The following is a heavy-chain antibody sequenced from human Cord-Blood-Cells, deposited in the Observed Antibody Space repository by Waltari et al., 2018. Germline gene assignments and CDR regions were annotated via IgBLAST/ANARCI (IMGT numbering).Heavy chain of an antibody. Sequence: QVQLQQWGAGLLKPSETLSLTCAVYGGSFSGYYWSWIRQPPGKGLEWIGEIKHSGSTNYNPSLKGRVTISVDTSKNQFSLRLSSVTAADTAVYYCARARGRTYYDFWSGWGQGTTVTVSS. V-gene: IGHV4-34*01. CDR3: ARARGRTYYDFWSG. D-gene: IGHD3-3*01. CDR1: GGSFSGYY. CDR2: IKHSGST. J-gene: IGHJ6*02.